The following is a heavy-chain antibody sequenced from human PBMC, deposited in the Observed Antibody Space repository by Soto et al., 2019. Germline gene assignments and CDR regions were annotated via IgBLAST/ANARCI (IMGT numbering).Heavy chain of an antibody. J-gene: IGHJ4*02. CDR2: IWYDGSNK. CDR1: GFTFSSYG. Sequence: GGSLRLSCAASGFTFSSYGMHWVRQAPGKGLEWVAVIWYDGSNKYYADSVKGRFTISRDNSKNTLYLQMNSLRAEDTAVYYCARDRHVLRYFDWLWSFDYWGQGTLVTVS. CDR3: ARDRHVLRYFDWLWSFDY. D-gene: IGHD3-9*01. V-gene: IGHV3-33*01.